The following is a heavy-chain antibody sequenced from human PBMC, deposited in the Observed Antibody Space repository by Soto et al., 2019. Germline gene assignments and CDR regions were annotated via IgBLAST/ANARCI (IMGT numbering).Heavy chain of an antibody. CDR3: ARESDWFDP. Sequence: SETLSLTCTVSGGSISSYYWSWIRQPPGKGLEWIGYIYYSGSTNYNPSLKSRVTISVDTSKNQFSLKLSSVTAADTAVYYCARESDWFDPWGQGTLVTVSS. CDR2: IYYSGST. CDR1: GGSISSYY. J-gene: IGHJ5*02. V-gene: IGHV4-59*01.